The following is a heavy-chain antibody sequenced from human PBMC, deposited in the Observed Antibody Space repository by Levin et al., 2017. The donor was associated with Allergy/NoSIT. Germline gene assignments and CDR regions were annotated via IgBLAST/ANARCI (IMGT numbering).Heavy chain of an antibody. Sequence: SQTLSLTCTVSGGSISRYYWSWMRQPPGKGLEWIGYIYYSGSTNYNPSLKSRVTISVDTSKNLFSLKLSSVTAADTAVYYCARDRDTYGYGAFDIWGQGTMVAVSS. D-gene: IGHD5-18*01. V-gene: IGHV4-59*01. CDR3: ARDRDTYGYGAFDI. CDR1: GGSISRYY. J-gene: IGHJ3*02. CDR2: IYYSGST.